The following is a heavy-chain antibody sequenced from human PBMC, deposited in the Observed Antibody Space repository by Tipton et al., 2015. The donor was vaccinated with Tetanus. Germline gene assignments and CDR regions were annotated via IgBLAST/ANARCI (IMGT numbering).Heavy chain of an antibody. CDR1: GGSISSSNYY. J-gene: IGHJ5*02. Sequence: TLSLTCTVSGGSISSSNYYWDWIRQPPGKGLEWIGSINYSGTTYYNPSLKSRVTVSVDTSKNQFPLKLTSVTAADTAVYYCARGGYSGSFDPWGQGTLVTVSS. D-gene: IGHD5-12*01. CDR2: INYSGTT. V-gene: IGHV4-39*06. CDR3: ARGGYSGSFDP.